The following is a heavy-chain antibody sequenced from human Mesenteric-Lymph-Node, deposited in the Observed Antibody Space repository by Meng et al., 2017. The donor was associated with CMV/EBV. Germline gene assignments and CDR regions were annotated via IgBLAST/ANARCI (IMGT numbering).Heavy chain of an antibody. V-gene: IGHV3-21*01. J-gene: IGHJ5*02. CDR3: VAEHDFWSGYHNWFDP. CDR2: ISSVSSKI. Sequence: GESLKISCAASGFTFSSYSMNWVRQAPGKGLEWVSSISSVSSKIYYAHSVRGRFTISRDNAKNSLHLQMNSLRVEDTAIYYCVAEHDFWSGYHNWFDPWGQGALVTVSS. CDR1: GFTFSSYS. D-gene: IGHD3-3*01.